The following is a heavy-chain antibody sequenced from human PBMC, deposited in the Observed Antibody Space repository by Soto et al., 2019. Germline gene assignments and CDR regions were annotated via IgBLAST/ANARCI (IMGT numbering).Heavy chain of an antibody. CDR1: GFTFSSYA. CDR3: ARDRQDY. Sequence: QVHLVESGGGVVQPGRSLRLSCAASGFTFSSYAVHWVHQAPGKGLEWVAFISFDGRNKYYADSVKGRFTISRDNSKNTLYLQMSSLRAEDTAVYYCARDRQDYWGQGTLVTVSS. J-gene: IGHJ4*02. CDR2: ISFDGRNK. V-gene: IGHV3-30*04.